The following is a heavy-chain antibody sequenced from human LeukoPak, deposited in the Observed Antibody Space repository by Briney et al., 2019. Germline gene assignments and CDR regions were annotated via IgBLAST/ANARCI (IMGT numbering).Heavy chain of an antibody. D-gene: IGHD5-24*01. CDR1: GYTFTSYY. J-gene: IGHJ5*02. Sequence: ASVKVSCKASGYTFTSYYMHWVRQAPGQGLEWMGIINPSRGSTSQAQTFQGRVTMTRDMSTSTVSMELSSLRSEDTAVHYCARDGGDGYKANWFDTWGQGTLVTVSS. V-gene: IGHV1-46*01. CDR2: INPSRGST. CDR3: ARDGGDGYKANWFDT.